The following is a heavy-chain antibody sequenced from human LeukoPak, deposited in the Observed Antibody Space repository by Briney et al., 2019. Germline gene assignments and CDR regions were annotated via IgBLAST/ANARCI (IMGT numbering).Heavy chain of an antibody. V-gene: IGHV4-34*01. CDR2: INHSGST. Sequence: PSETLSLTCAVYGGSFSGYYWSWIRQPPGKGLEWIGEINHSGSTNYNPSLKSRVTISVDTSKNQFSLKLSSATAADTAVYYCARGQYYYGSEFLASWFDPWGQGTLVTVSS. D-gene: IGHD3-10*01. CDR1: GGSFSGYY. J-gene: IGHJ5*02. CDR3: ARGQYYYGSEFLASWFDP.